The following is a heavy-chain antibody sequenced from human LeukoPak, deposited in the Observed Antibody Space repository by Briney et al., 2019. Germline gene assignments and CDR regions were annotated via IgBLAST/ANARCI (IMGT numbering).Heavy chain of an antibody. CDR2: IIPIFGTA. J-gene: IGHJ6*02. V-gene: IGHV1-69*13. CDR1: GGTFSSYA. CDR3: ARVSIAARSPYYYGMDV. D-gene: IGHD6-6*01. Sequence: SVKVSCKASGGTFSSYAISWVRQAPGQGLEWMGGIIPIFGTANYAHKFQGRVTIIADESTSTAYMELSSLRSEDTALYYCARVSIAARSPYYYGMDVWGQGTTVTVSS.